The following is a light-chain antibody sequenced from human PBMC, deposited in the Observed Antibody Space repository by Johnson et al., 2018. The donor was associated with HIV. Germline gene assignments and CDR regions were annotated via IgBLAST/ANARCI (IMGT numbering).Light chain of an antibody. CDR1: SSNIGINT. CDR2: ENN. Sequence: QSVLTQPPSASGTPGQRVTISCSGSSSNIGINTVNWYQQLPGTAPKLLIYENNKRPSGIPDRFSGSKSGTSATLGITGLQTGDEADYYCGTWDSSLRSGFFGTGTKVTVL. V-gene: IGLV1-51*02. J-gene: IGLJ1*01. CDR3: GTWDSSLRSGF.